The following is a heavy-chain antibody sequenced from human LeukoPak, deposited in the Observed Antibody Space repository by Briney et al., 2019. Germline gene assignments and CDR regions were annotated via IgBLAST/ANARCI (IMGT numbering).Heavy chain of an antibody. D-gene: IGHD3-22*01. Sequence: GGSLRLSCAASGFTFSGSAIHWVRQASGKGLEWVGRIRSKANSYATAYAASVKGRFTISRDDSKNTAYLQMNSLKTEDTAVYYCAKDRSGATIGGTTYYYDSSGYYRRRTQPIYFDYWGQGTLVTVSS. V-gene: IGHV3-73*01. J-gene: IGHJ4*02. CDR1: GFTFSGSA. CDR3: AKDRSGATIGGTTYYYDSSGYYRRRTQPIYFDY. CDR2: IRSKANSYAT.